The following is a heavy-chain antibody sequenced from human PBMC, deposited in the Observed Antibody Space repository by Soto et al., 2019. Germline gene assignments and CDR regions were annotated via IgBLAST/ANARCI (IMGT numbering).Heavy chain of an antibody. V-gene: IGHV1-69*12. Sequence: QVQLVQSGAEVKKPGSSVKVSCKVSGGTFSNYAIDWVRLAPGHGLEWMGGIVPIFGTTYYTQKFQGRAIIIADXSXTXXYWEMSSLRSEDTAIYYCARVAAVAGLYNSHGLDVWGQGTAVTVSS. CDR2: IVPIFGTT. D-gene: IGHD6-19*01. J-gene: IGHJ6*02. CDR1: GGTFSNYA. CDR3: ARVAAVAGLYNSHGLDV.